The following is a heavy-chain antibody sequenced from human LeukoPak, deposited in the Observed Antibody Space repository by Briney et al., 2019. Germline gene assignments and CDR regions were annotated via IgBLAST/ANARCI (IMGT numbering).Heavy chain of an antibody. J-gene: IGHJ3*02. Sequence: GGSLRLSCAASGFTFSDYSLTWVRQAPGKGLEWVSVIYSGGSTYYADSVKGRFTIPRDNSKNTLYLQMNSLRAEDTAVYYCARGNYYDSSTYYRAFDIWGQGTMVTVSS. CDR3: ARGNYYDSSTYYRAFDI. V-gene: IGHV3-53*01. CDR1: GFTFSDYS. CDR2: IYSGGST. D-gene: IGHD3-22*01.